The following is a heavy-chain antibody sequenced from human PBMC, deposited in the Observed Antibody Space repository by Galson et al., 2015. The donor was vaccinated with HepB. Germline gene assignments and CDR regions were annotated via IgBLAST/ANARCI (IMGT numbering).Heavy chain of an antibody. Sequence: SLRLSCAASGFTFSLFAIHWVRQAPGKGLEWVAVVWYDENNKDYADSVKGRFTTFRDNSENTVSLQMNSLRAEDTAVYYCATDQRGSYFDNWGQGILVTVSS. CDR3: ATDQRGSYFDN. J-gene: IGHJ4*02. CDR2: VWYDENNK. D-gene: IGHD1-26*01. V-gene: IGHV3-33*01. CDR1: GFTFSLFA.